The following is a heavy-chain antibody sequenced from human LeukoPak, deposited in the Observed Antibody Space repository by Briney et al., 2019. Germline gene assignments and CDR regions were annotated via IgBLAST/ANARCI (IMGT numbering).Heavy chain of an antibody. Sequence: SETLSLTCAVDGGSFSGYYWSWIRQPPGKGLEWIGEINHSGSTNYNPSLKSRATISVDTSKNQFSLKLSAVTAAEPAVYYCARVYYYDSSGYSHGGIDYWGQGTLVTVSS. V-gene: IGHV4-34*01. J-gene: IGHJ4*02. CDR1: GGSFSGYY. D-gene: IGHD3-22*01. CDR3: ARVYYYDSSGYSHGGIDY. CDR2: INHSGST.